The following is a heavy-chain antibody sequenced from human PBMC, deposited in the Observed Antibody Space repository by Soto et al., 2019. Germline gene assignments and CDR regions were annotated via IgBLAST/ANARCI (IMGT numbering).Heavy chain of an antibody. CDR2: MCPRDSDT. CDR3: ARRAFCGGDCTARPQDYSGMDV. CDR1: GYNFNTYC. D-gene: IGHD2-21*02. J-gene: IGHJ6*02. V-gene: IGHV5-51*03. Sequence: EVQLVQSGAEVKKSGESLKISCTGSGYNFNTYCVVWVRQMPGKGLEWVGIMCPRDSDTRYSPSSQGQVTIAAAKSITPAYLQWSCRKASDTAIYYCARRAFCGGDCTARPQDYSGMDVWGQGTAVTVSS.